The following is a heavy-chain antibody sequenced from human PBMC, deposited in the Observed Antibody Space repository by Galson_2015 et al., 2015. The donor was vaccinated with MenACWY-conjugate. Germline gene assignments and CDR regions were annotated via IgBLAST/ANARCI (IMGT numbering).Heavy chain of an antibody. CDR3: GRLSAAAIDD. CDR1: GGSTNASY. J-gene: IGHJ4*02. V-gene: IGHV4-59*01. CDR2: IYYDGTP. Sequence: SEPLSLTCTVSGGSTNASYWIWIRQPPGKGLEYIAFIYYDGTPTYNPSLKSRVTISLDTSKNQFSLKVTSATAADTAVYYCGRLSAAAIDDWGQGTLVTVSS. D-gene: IGHD6-13*01.